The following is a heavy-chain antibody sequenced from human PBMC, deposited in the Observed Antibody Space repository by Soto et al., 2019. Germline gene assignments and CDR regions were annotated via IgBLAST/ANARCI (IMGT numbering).Heavy chain of an antibody. V-gene: IGHV3-23*01. D-gene: IGHD2-2*01. CDR3: ARDCSSSSRSVWAY. CDR1: GFSLSSYA. CDR2: ITASGEKL. J-gene: IGHJ4*02. Sequence: PVGSLRLSCAVSGFSLSSYAMTWVRQAPGKGLEWVSGITASGEKLYYADSVKGRFTVSRDNSKNTLYLQVHSLRADDTAVYYCARDCSSSSRSVWAYWGQGTLVTVSS.